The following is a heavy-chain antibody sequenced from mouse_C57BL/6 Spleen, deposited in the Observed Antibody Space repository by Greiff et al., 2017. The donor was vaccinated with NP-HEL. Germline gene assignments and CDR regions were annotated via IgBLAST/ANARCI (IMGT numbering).Heavy chain of an antibody. V-gene: IGHV1-64*01. D-gene: IGHD1-1*01. Sequence: QVQLQQPGAELVKPGASVKLSCKASGYTFTSYWMHWVKQRPGQGLEWIGMIHPNSGSTNYNEKFKSKATLTVDKSSSTAYMQLSSLTSEDSAVYSCARAPPYGSSRSWFAYWGQGTLVTVSA. CDR1: GYTFTSYW. CDR2: IHPNSGST. J-gene: IGHJ3*01. CDR3: ARAPPYGSSRSWFAY.